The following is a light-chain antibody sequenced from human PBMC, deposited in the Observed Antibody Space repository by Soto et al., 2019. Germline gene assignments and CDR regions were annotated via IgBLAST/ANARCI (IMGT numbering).Light chain of an antibody. CDR3: PSYDSSLSGWV. V-gene: IGLV1-40*01. J-gene: IGLJ3*02. CDR2: GNS. Sequence: QPVLTQPPSVSGAPGQRVTISCTGSSSNIGAGYEVHGYQQLPGTAPKLLIYGNSNRPSGVPDRFSGSKSGTSASLAITGLQAEDEADYYCPSYDSSLSGWVFGGGTKLTVL. CDR1: SSNIGAGYE.